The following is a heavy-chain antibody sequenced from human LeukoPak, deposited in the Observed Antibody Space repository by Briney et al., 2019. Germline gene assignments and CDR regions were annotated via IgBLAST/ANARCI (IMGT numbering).Heavy chain of an antibody. CDR1: RFTFSSYS. V-gene: IGHV3-21*01. Sequence: GSLRPSCAASRFTFSSYSMIWVRQAPAKGLEWVSSISSSSSSIYYADSVKGRFTISIDNAKNSLYLQMNSLRAEDTAVYYCARASKYYYDSSGYPLDYWGQGTLVTVSS. CDR2: ISSSSSSI. J-gene: IGHJ4*02. CDR3: ARASKYYYDSSGYPLDY. D-gene: IGHD3-22*01.